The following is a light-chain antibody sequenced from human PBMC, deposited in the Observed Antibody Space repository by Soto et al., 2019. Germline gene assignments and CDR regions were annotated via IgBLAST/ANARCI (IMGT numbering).Light chain of an antibody. J-gene: IGKJ1*01. Sequence: EIVMTQSPATLSVSPGERATLSCRASQSVSSNLAWYQQKPGQAPRLLIYDTSIRATGIPARFSGSGSGTEFTLTIASLQSEDFGVYYCQQYGSSRTFGRGTKVDIK. V-gene: IGKV3-15*01. CDR3: QQYGSSRT. CDR1: QSVSSN. CDR2: DTS.